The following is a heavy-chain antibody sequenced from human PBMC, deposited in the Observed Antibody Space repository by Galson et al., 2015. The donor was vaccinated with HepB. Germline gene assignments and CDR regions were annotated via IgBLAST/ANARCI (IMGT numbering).Heavy chain of an antibody. Sequence: SLRLSCAASGFTFSRYWMSWVRQAPGKGLEWVANIKQDEREQYYVDSVKGRFTISRDNAKNSLYLQMNSLRAEDTAVYYCARVWRDERVPYRQINNYHYYGMDVWGQGTTVTVSS. CDR2: IKQDEREQ. D-gene: IGHD2-21*01. CDR1: GFTFSRYW. CDR3: ARVWRDERVPYRQINNYHYYGMDV. J-gene: IGHJ6*02. V-gene: IGHV3-7*01.